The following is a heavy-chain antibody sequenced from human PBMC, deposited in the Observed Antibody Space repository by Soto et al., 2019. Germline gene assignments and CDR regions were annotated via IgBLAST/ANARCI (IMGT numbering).Heavy chain of an antibody. CDR1: GGSIRTGGYY. Sequence: SETLSLTCTVSGGSIRTGGYYWSWIRQHPGKGLEWIGYIYYSGSTYYNPSLKSRVTISVDTSKNQFSLKLSSVTAADTAVYYCARGYCSSTSCYDAFDIWGQGTMVT. V-gene: IGHV4-31*03. J-gene: IGHJ3*02. CDR2: IYYSGST. CDR3: ARGYCSSTSCYDAFDI. D-gene: IGHD2-2*01.